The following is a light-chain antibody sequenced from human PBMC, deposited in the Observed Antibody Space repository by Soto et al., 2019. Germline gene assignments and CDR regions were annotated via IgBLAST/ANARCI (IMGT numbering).Light chain of an antibody. V-gene: IGKV3-11*01. CDR3: QQRSNWPTT. J-gene: IGKJ1*01. CDR2: DAS. Sequence: EIVLTQSPATLPLSPGERATLSCRASQSVSSYLAWYQQKPGQAPRLLIYDASNRATGIPARFSGSGSGTEFTLTISSLEPEDFAVYYCQQRSNWPTTFGQGTKVEIK. CDR1: QSVSSY.